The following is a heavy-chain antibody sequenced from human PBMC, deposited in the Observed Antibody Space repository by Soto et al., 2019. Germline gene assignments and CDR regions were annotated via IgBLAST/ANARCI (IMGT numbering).Heavy chain of an antibody. CDR1: GGTFSSYA. CDR2: IIPIFGTA. V-gene: IGHV1-69*13. D-gene: IGHD3-3*01. CDR3: ANDFWSGPPRGYYGMDV. J-gene: IGHJ6*02. Sequence: SVKVSCKASGGTFSSYAISWVRQAPGQGLEWMGGIIPIFGTANYAQKFQGRVTITADESTSTAYMELSSLRSEDTAVYYCANDFWSGPPRGYYGMDVWGQGTTVTVSS.